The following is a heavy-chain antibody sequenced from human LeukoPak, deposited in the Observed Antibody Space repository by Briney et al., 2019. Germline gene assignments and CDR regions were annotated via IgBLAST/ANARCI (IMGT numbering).Heavy chain of an antibody. J-gene: IGHJ4*02. CDR1: GFTFSSYA. D-gene: IGHD6-13*01. Sequence: SGGSLRLSCAASGFTFSSYAMHWVRQAPGKGLEWVAVISYDGSNKYYADSVKGRFTISRDNSKNTLYLQMNSLRAEDTAVYYCARPGIAAAGFGVYWGQGTLVTVSS. CDR3: ARPGIAAAGFGVY. CDR2: ISYDGSNK. V-gene: IGHV3-30-3*01.